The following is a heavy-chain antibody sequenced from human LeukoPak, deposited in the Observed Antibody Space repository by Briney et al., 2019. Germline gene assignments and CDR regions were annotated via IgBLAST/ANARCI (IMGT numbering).Heavy chain of an antibody. D-gene: IGHD4-17*01. V-gene: IGHV1-18*01. Sequence: ASVKVSCKTSGYTFTSYAISWVRQAPGQGLEWMGWVSAYTGITNYAQKLQGRVTMTTDTSTNTAYMELRSLRSDDTAVYYCARDVSPPYGDYEIDYWGQGTLATVSA. CDR2: VSAYTGIT. CDR3: ARDVSPPYGDYEIDY. CDR1: GYTFTSYA. J-gene: IGHJ4*02.